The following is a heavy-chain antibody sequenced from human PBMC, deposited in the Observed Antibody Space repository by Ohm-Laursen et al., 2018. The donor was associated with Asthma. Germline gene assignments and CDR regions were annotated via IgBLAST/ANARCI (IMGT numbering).Heavy chain of an antibody. CDR3: ARATFSTYCGGDCYYFDY. CDR1: GYPFTRDY. J-gene: IGHJ4*02. CDR2: INPSSGSS. D-gene: IGHD2-21*02. V-gene: IGHV1-46*01. Sequence: SVKVSCKVSGYPFTRDYMHWVRQAPGQGLEWMGIINPSSGSSSYAQKFQGRVTMTSDTSTSTVYMELSSLRSEDTAVYYCARATFSTYCGGDCYYFDYWGQGTLVTVSS.